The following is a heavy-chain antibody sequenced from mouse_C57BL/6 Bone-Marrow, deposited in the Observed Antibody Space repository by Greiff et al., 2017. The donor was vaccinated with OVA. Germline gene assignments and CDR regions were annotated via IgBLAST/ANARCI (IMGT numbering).Heavy chain of an antibody. CDR3: ARRYYGSSNYDY. D-gene: IGHD1-1*01. CDR1: GYTFTSYN. V-gene: IGHV1-12*01. Sequence: LQQSGAELVRPGASVKMSCKASGYTFTSYNMHWVKQTPRQGLEWIGAIYPGNSDTYYNQKFKGKSTLTVDKSSSTAYMQLSSLTSEDSAVYFCARRYYGSSNYDYWGQGTTLTVSS. J-gene: IGHJ2*01. CDR2: IYPGNSDT.